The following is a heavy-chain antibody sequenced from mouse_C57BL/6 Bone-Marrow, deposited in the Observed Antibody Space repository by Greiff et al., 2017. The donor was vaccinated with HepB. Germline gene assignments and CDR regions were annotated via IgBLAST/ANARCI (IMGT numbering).Heavy chain of an antibody. CDR3: ARDGYYPYYFDY. J-gene: IGHJ2*01. V-gene: IGHV5-9*01. CDR2: ISGGGGNT. D-gene: IGHD2-3*01. Sequence: EVKLMESGGGLVKPGGSLKLSCAASGFTFSSYTMSWVRQTPEKRLEWVATISGGGGNTYYPDSEKGRFTISRDNAKNTLYLQMSSLRSEDTALYDCARDGYYPYYFDYWGQGTTLTVSS. CDR1: GFTFSSYT.